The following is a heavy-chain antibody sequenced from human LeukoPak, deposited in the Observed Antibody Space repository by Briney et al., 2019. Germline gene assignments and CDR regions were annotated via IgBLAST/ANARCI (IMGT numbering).Heavy chain of an antibody. Sequence: ASVKVSCKASGYSFMSHSMHWVRQAPGQRLEWMGWINPVDGHTRYTQNFQDRITITRDTPATTVHMELSGLTMEDTAVYYCARDRDIVVVPATKGFDPWGQGTLVTVSS. D-gene: IGHD2-2*01. V-gene: IGHV1-3*01. CDR2: INPVDGHT. CDR1: GYSFMSHS. J-gene: IGHJ5*02. CDR3: ARDRDIVVVPATKGFDP.